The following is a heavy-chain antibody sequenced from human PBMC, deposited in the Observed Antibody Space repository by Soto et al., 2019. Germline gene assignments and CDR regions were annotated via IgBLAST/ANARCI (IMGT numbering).Heavy chain of an antibody. J-gene: IGHJ4*02. V-gene: IGHV3-21*01. D-gene: IGHD2-21*01. CDR1: GFTFTNHN. Sequence: GGSLRLSCAASGFTFTNHNMNWVRQAPGKGLEWVSSISSSSSFRNYADSVKGRFSISRDNDKNLVYLQMDSLRAEDTAVYYCARDPPLSVLVVVATDDFWGQVTLVTVSS. CDR2: ISSSSSFR. CDR3: ARDPPLSVLVVVATDDF.